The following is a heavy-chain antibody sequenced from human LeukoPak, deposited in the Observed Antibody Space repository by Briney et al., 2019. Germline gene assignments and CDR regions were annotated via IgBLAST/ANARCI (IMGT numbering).Heavy chain of an antibody. CDR1: GDFMNNYY. V-gene: IGHV4-59*01. Sequence: SETLSLTCIVSGDFMNNYYWSWIRQSPGTGLEWIGYIFYSGATNLNPSLKSRVTISIDTPKKQFSLKLTSVTAADTAVYFCARAGFCTSSSCYMGTKMKSYYMDVWGKGTTVTVSS. CDR3: ARAGFCTSSSCYMGTKMKSYYMDV. J-gene: IGHJ6*03. CDR2: IFYSGAT. D-gene: IGHD2-2*01.